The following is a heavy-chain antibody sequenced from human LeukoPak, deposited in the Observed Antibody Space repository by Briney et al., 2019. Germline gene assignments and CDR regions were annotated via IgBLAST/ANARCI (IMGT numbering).Heavy chain of an antibody. Sequence: SETLSLTCTVSGGSISSYYWSWIRQPPGKGLEWIGRIYTSGSTNYNPSLKSRVTISVDTSKNQFSLKLSSVTAADTAVYYCARYTRWLQVDYWGQGILVTVSS. J-gene: IGHJ4*02. CDR3: ARYTRWLQVDY. D-gene: IGHD5-24*01. CDR2: IYTSGST. V-gene: IGHV4-4*08. CDR1: GGSISSYY.